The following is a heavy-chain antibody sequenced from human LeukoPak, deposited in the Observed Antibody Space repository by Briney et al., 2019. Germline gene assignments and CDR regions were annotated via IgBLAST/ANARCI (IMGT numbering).Heavy chain of an antibody. J-gene: IGHJ4*02. D-gene: IGHD3-3*01. CDR1: GGSISSYY. CDR3: ARGYDFWSGYQHYDC. Sequence: SETLSLTCTVSGGSISSYYWSWIRQPPGKGLEWIGYIYYSGSTNYNPSLKNRVTISVDTSKNQFSLKLSSLTAADTAVYYCARGYDFWSGYQHYDCWGQGTLVTVSS. V-gene: IGHV4-59*08. CDR2: IYYSGST.